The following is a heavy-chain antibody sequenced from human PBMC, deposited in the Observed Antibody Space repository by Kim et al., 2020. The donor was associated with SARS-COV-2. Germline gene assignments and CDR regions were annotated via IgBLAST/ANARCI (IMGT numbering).Heavy chain of an antibody. J-gene: IGHJ4*02. Sequence: GGSLRLSCAASGFTFSSYWMSWVRQAPGKGLEWVANIKQDGSEKYYVDSVKGRFTISRDNAKNSLYLQMNSLRAEDTAVYYCAREPLYYDILTGYSRGHFDYWGQGTLVTVSS. CDR1: GFTFSSYW. D-gene: IGHD3-9*01. CDR2: IKQDGSEK. CDR3: AREPLYYDILTGYSRGHFDY. V-gene: IGHV3-7*01.